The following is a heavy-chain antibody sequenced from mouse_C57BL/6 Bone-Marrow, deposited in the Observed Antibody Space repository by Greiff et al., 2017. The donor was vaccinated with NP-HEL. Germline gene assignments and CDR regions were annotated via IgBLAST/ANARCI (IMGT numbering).Heavy chain of an antibody. J-gene: IGHJ2*01. CDR2: IDPENGDT. D-gene: IGHD2-2*01. Sequence: VQLKESGAELVRPGASVKLSCTASGFNIKDDYMHWVKQRPEQGLEWIGWIDPENGDTEYASKVQGKATITADTSSNTAYLQLSRLTSEDSAVYYCTLLLLWLRQDYWGQGTTLTVSS. CDR1: GFNIKDDY. CDR3: TLLLLWLRQDY. V-gene: IGHV14-4*01.